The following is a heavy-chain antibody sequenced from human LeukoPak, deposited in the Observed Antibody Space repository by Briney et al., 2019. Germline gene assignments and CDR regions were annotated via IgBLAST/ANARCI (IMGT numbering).Heavy chain of an antibody. D-gene: IGHD5-18*01. CDR2: ISSNGGST. J-gene: IGHJ3*02. CDR3: ARGPYRQLWFDAFDI. V-gene: IGHV3-64*01. CDR1: GFTFSSYA. Sequence: PGGSLRLSCAASGFTFSSYAMHWVRQAPGKGLEYVSAISSNGGSTYYANSVKGRFTISRDNSKNTLYLQMGSLRAEDMAVYYCARGPYRQLWFDAFDIWGQGTMVTVSS.